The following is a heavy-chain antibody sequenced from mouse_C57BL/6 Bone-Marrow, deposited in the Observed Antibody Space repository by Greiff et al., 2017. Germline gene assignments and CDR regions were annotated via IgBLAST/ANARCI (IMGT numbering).Heavy chain of an antibody. CDR3: ASGGYFDD. V-gene: IGHV3-8*01. CDR1: GYSITSDY. CDR2: ISYRGST. Sequence: DVMLVESGPGLAKPSQSLSLTCSVTGYSITSDYWNWIRKFPGNKLEYIGYISYRGSTYYNPSLKSRISITRDTSKHRYCLQLNSVTTEDTATYYCASGGYFDDWGQGTTLTVSS. J-gene: IGHJ2*01.